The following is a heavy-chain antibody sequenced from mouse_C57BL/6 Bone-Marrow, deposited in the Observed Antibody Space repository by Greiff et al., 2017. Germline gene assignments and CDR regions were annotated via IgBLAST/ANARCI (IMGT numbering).Heavy chain of an antibody. CDR2: ISSGGSYT. Sequence: DVHLVESGGDLVKPGGSLKLSCAASGFTFSSYGMSWVRQTPDERLEWVATISSGGSYTYYPDSVKGRFTISRDNAKNTLYLQMSSLKSEDTAMYYCARRGDGRDWYFDVWGTGTTVTVSS. V-gene: IGHV5-6*02. CDR1: GFTFSSYG. CDR3: ARRGDGRDWYFDV. J-gene: IGHJ1*03.